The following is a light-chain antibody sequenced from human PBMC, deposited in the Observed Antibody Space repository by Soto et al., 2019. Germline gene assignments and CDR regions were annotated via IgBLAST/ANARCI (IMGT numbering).Light chain of an antibody. CDR3: QQYYNNPIT. Sequence: DIQMTQSPSTLSASVGDKVTITCRASQSISNWLAWYQLKPGKAPKLLISDASSLESGVPSRFSGSGSGTEFTLTISSLQAEDVAVYYCQQYYNNPITFGQGTRLEIK. J-gene: IGKJ5*01. CDR1: QSISNW. CDR2: DAS. V-gene: IGKV1-5*01.